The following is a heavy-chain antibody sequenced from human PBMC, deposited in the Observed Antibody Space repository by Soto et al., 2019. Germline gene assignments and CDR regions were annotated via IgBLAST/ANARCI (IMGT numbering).Heavy chain of an antibody. CDR2: IYYSGST. V-gene: IGHV4-30-4*01. J-gene: IGHJ4*02. D-gene: IGHD6-13*01. CDR3: ARGGPIAAAGIDY. CDR1: GGSISSGDYY. Sequence: QVQLQESGPGLVKPSQTLSLTCTVSGGSISSGDYYWSWIRQPPGKGLEWIGYIYYSGSTYYNPSLKSRVTISVDTSKNQFSLKLSSVTAADTAVYYGARGGPIAAAGIDYWGQGTLVTVSS.